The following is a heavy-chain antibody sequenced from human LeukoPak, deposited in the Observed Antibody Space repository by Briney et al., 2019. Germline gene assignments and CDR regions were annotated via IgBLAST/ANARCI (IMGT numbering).Heavy chain of an antibody. J-gene: IGHJ4*02. D-gene: IGHD1-1*01. CDR3: ARDLSNWTGRVFERNPIDY. CDR2: ISAYNGNT. CDR1: GYTFTSYG. V-gene: IGHV1-18*01. Sequence: GASVKVSCKASGYTFTSYGISWVRQAPGQGLEWMGWISAYNGNTNYAQKLQGRVTMTTDTSTSTAYMELRSLRSDDTAVYYCARDLSNWTGRVFERNPIDYCGQGTLVTVSS.